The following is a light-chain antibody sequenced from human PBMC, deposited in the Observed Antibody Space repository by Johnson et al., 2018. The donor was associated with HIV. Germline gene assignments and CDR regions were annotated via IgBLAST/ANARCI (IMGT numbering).Light chain of an antibody. CDR2: ENN. V-gene: IGLV1-51*02. CDR1: SSNIGNNY. Sequence: QSMLTQPPSVSAAPGQKVTISCSGSSSNIGNNYVSWYQQLPGTAPKLLIYENNKRPSGIPDRFSGSKSGTSATLGITGLQTGDEADYYCRTWDSRLFLFGTGTKVTFL. CDR3: RTWDSRLFL. J-gene: IGLJ1*01.